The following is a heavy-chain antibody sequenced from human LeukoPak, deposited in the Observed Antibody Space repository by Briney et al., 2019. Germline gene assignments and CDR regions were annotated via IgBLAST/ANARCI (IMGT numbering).Heavy chain of an antibody. CDR1: GFTFSSYW. J-gene: IGHJ6*02. D-gene: IGHD6-13*01. CDR3: ARVLGARVAAGTQYYYYGMDV. CDR2: INSDGSST. Sequence: GGSLRLSRAASGFTFSSYWMHWVRQAPGKGLVWVSRINSDGSSTSYADSVKGRFTISRDNAKNTLYLQMNSLRVEDTAVYYCARVLGARVAAGTQYYYYGMDVWGQGTTVTVSS. V-gene: IGHV3-74*01.